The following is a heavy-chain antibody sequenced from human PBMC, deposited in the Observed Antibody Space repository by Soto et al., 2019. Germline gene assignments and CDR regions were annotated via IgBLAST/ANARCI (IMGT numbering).Heavy chain of an antibody. CDR2: IIPIHGTT. CDR1: GGSLTSYP. CDR3: ARGWGLVS. D-gene: IGHD3-16*01. J-gene: IGHJ4*02. V-gene: IGHV1-69*01. Sequence: QMEQSGAEVRKPGSSVKVSCKPSGGSLTSYPMAWVRQAPGQGFEWMGGIIPIHGTTEYAQKFQGRVTITADESTNRATLELTGLTSEDKAGYYCARGWGLVSWGQGTLVTVSS.